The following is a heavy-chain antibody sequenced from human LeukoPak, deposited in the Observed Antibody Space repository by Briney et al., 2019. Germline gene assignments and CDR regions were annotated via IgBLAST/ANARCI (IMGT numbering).Heavy chain of an antibody. V-gene: IGHV4-34*01. J-gene: IGHJ6*04. Sequence: SETLSLTCAVYGGSFGGYYWSWIRQPPGKGLEWIGEINHGGSTNYNPSLKSRVTISVDTSKNQFSLKLSSVTAADTAVYYCARGGYVTMVRGAAYGMDVWGKGTTVTVSS. CDR2: INHGGST. CDR1: GGSFGGYY. CDR3: ARGGYVTMVRGAAYGMDV. D-gene: IGHD3-10*01.